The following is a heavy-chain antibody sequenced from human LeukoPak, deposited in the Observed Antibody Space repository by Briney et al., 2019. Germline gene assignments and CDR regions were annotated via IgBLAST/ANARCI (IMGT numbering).Heavy chain of an antibody. CDR3: ARVGVYQLPVEDYYYMDV. Sequence: PGGSLRLSCAASGFTFSSYAMSWVHQAPGKGLEWVAVISYDGSNKYYADSVKGRFTISRDNAKNSLYLQMNSLRAEDTAVYYCARVGVYQLPVEDYYYMDVWGKGTTVTVSS. J-gene: IGHJ6*03. CDR1: GFTFSSYA. CDR2: ISYDGSNK. D-gene: IGHD2-2*01. V-gene: IGHV3-30-3*01.